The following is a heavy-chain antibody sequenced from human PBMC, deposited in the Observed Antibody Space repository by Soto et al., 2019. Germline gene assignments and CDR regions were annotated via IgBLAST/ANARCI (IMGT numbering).Heavy chain of an antibody. J-gene: IGHJ6*02. CDR3: ARRGYSYANYYYYGMDV. Sequence: QVQLQESGPGLVKPSQTLSLTCTVSGGSISSGGYYWSWIRQHPGKGLEWIGYIYYSGSTYYNPSLKSRVTISVDTSKNQFALKRSSVTAADTAVYYGARRGYSYANYYYYGMDVWGQGTTVTVSS. D-gene: IGHD5-18*01. CDR1: GGSISSGGYY. V-gene: IGHV4-31*03. CDR2: IYYSGST.